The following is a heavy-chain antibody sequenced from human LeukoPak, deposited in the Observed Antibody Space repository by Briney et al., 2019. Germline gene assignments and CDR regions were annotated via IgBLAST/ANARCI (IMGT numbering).Heavy chain of an antibody. Sequence: SETLSLTCTVSGGSISSYYWSWIRQPPGKGLEWIGYIYYNGSTNYNPSLKSRVTISVDTSKNQFSLKLSSVTAADTAVYYCARTLLHDYGDYYFDYWGQGTLVTVSS. CDR3: ARTLLHDYGDYYFDY. J-gene: IGHJ4*02. CDR2: IYYNGST. D-gene: IGHD4-17*01. CDR1: GGSISSYY. V-gene: IGHV4-59*01.